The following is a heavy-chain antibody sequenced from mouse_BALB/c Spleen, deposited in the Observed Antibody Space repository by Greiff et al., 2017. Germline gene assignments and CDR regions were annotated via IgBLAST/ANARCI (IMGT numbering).Heavy chain of an antibody. CDR1: GFSLTSYG. D-gene: IGHD2-1*01. CDR3: AKKGGNYGFAY. J-gene: IGHJ3*01. V-gene: IGHV2-5-1*01. CDR2: IWRGGST. Sequence: QVHVKQSGPSLVQPSQSLSITCTVSGFSLTSYGVHWVRQSPGKGLEWLGVIWRGGSTDYNAAFMPRLSITKDNSKSQVFFKMNSLQADDTAIYYCAKKGGNYGFAYWGQGTLVTVSA.